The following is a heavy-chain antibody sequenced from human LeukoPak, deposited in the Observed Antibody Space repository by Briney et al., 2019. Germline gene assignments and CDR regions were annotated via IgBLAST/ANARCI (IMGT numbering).Heavy chain of an antibody. Sequence: PSETLSLTCTVSGGSISSYYWSWIRQPPGKGLEWVGYIYYSGSTNYNPSLKSRVTISVDTSKNQFSLKLSSVTAADTAVYYCACLTTADAFDIWGQGTMVTVSS. CDR1: GGSISSYY. D-gene: IGHD3-22*01. J-gene: IGHJ3*02. CDR3: ACLTTADAFDI. CDR2: IYYSGST. V-gene: IGHV4-59*01.